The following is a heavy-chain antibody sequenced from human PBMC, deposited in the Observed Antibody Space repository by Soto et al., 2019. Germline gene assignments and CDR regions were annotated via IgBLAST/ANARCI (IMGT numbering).Heavy chain of an antibody. CDR1: GGTFSSYA. J-gene: IGHJ3*02. V-gene: IGHV1-69*06. Sequence: ASVKVSCKASGGTFSSYAISWVRQAPGQGLEWMGGIIPIFGTANYAQKFQGRVTITADKSTSTAYMELSSLRSEDTAVYYCARSVVVVAAILDAFDIWGQGTMVTVSS. CDR2: IIPIFGTA. CDR3: ARSVVVVAAILDAFDI. D-gene: IGHD2-15*01.